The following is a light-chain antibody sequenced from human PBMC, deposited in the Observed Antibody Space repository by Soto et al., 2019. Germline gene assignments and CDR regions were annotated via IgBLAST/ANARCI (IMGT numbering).Light chain of an antibody. J-gene: IGKJ5*01. CDR1: QTVSNF. Sequence: EIVLTQSPATLSLSPGEGATLSCRASQTVSNFLAWYQQKPGQAPRLLIYDASNRATGIPARFSGSGSGTDFTLTISSLEPEDFAVYYCQQRSNWPPITFGQGTLLEIK. CDR3: QQRSNWPPIT. CDR2: DAS. V-gene: IGKV3-11*01.